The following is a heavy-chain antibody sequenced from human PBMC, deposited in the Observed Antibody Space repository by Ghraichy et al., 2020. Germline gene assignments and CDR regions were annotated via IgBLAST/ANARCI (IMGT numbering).Heavy chain of an antibody. V-gene: IGHV3-21*01. D-gene: IGHD2-2*01. CDR3: ARGDPWACGSTSCSNWFDP. Sequence: GESLNISCAASGFTFSSYSMNWVRQAPGKGLEWVSSISTSGTYTYNADSVKGRFTISRDNAKNSLYLQMNSLRAEDTAVYYCARGDPWACGSTSCSNWFDPWGQGTLVTVSS. CDR1: GFTFSSYS. CDR2: ISTSGTYT. J-gene: IGHJ5*02.